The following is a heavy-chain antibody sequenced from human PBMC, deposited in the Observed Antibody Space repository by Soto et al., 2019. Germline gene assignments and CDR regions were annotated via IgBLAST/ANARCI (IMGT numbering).Heavy chain of an antibody. CDR2: IYWDDDK. D-gene: IGHD5-18*01. CDR1: GFSLTTSGVG. J-gene: IGHJ4*02. Sequence: QITLKESGPTRVKPTQTLTLTCTFSGFSLTTSGVGVGWIRKTPGKALEWLAVIYWDDDKRYSPSLKSRLTITKDTYKNKVVLKMANMDPVDTATYFCAHRGYMNGNWDQGYFDYWGQGTLVTVSS. CDR3: AHRGYMNGNWDQGYFDY. V-gene: IGHV2-5*02.